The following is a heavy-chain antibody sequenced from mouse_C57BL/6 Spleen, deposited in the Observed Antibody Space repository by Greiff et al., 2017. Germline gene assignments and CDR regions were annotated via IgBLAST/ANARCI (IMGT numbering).Heavy chain of an antibody. CDR1: GYTFTSYW. D-gene: IGHD2-5*01. V-gene: IGHV1-69*01. CDR3: AGGYSKGFAY. CDR2: IDPSDSYT. Sequence: VQLQQPGAELVMPGASVKLSCKASGYTFTSYWMHWVKQRPGQGLEWIGEIDPSDSYTNYNQKFKGKSTLTVDKSSSTAYMQLSSLTSEDSAVYYCAGGYSKGFAYWGQGTLVTVSA. J-gene: IGHJ3*01.